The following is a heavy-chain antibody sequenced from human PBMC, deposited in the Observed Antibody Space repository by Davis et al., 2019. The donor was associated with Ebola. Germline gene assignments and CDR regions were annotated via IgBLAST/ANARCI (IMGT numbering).Heavy chain of an antibody. V-gene: IGHV4-39*01. Sequence: SETLSLTCTVSGGSISSSSYYWGWIRQPPGKGLEWIGSIYYSGSTYYNPSLKSRVTISVDTSKNQFSLKLSSVTAADTAVYYCARTISISSYYGMDVWGKGTTVTVSS. CDR2: IYYSGST. CDR3: ARTISISSYYGMDV. D-gene: IGHD3-3*01. CDR1: GGSISSSSYY. J-gene: IGHJ6*04.